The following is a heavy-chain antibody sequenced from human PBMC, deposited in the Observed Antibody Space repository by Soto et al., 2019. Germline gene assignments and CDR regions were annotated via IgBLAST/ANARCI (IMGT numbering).Heavy chain of an antibody. D-gene: IGHD5-12*01. Sequence: GGSLRLSCAASGFTFSGSGMEWVRQASGKGLEWVGRIRSKANNYATAYAASVKGRFTVSRDDSKNTAYLEINSLKTEDTAVYYCTTRGVYDSYYNYYLDVWGRGTTVTVSS. CDR1: GFTFSGSG. J-gene: IGHJ6*03. V-gene: IGHV3-73*01. CDR3: TTRGVYDSYYNYYLDV. CDR2: IRSKANNYAT.